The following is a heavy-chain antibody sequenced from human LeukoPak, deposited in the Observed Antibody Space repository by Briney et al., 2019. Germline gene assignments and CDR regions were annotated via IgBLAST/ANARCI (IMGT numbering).Heavy chain of an antibody. CDR1: GGSFSGYY. CDR3: ARRGYDILTGYRYYYYYYMDV. CDR2: INHSGST. Sequence: SETLSLTCAVYGGSFSGYYWSWIRQPPGKGLEWIGEINHSGSTNYNPSLKSRVTISVDTSKNQFSLKLSSVTAADTAVYYCARRGYDILTGYRYYYYYYMDVWGKGTTVTISS. V-gene: IGHV4-34*01. D-gene: IGHD3-9*01. J-gene: IGHJ6*03.